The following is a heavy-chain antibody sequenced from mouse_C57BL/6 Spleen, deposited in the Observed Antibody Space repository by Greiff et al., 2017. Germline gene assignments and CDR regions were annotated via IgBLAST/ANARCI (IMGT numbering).Heavy chain of an antibody. CDR2: IRNKANGYTT. D-gene: IGHD2-1*01. CDR3: ARYLWYHWYFDV. V-gene: IGHV7-3*01. J-gene: IGHJ1*03. Sequence: EVKLVESGGGLVQPGGSLSLSCAASGFTFTDYYMSWVRQPPGKALEWLGFIRNKANGYTTEYSASVKGRFTISRDNSQSILYLQMNALRAEDSATYYCARYLWYHWYFDVWGTGTTVTVSS. CDR1: GFTFTDYY.